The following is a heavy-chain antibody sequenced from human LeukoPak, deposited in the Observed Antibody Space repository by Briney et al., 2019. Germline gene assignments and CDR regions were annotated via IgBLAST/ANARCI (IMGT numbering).Heavy chain of an antibody. CDR3: ARKKVGAPDY. CDR1: GFTFSSYS. Sequence: GGSLRLSCAASGFTFSSYSMNWVRQAPGKGLEWVSSISSSSSYIYYADSVKGRFTISRDDAKNSLYLQMNSLRAEDTAVYYCARKKVGAPDYWGQGTLVTVSS. CDR2: ISSSSSYI. V-gene: IGHV3-21*01. J-gene: IGHJ4*02. D-gene: IGHD1-26*01.